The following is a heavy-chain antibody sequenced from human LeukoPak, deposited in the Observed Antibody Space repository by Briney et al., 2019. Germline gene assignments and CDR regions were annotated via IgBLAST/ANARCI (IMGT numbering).Heavy chain of an antibody. Sequence: ASVKVSCKASGYTFTSYAVHWVRQATGQRPEWMGWIDAGSGNTGCSQEFQGRVTITRDTSASTAYMELSSLTSEDTAVYYCARRGVTTQYSFYAMAVWGQGTTVTVFS. D-gene: IGHD2-21*02. V-gene: IGHV1-3*01. CDR2: IDAGSGNT. J-gene: IGHJ6*02. CDR1: GYTFTSYA. CDR3: ARRGVTTQYSFYAMAV.